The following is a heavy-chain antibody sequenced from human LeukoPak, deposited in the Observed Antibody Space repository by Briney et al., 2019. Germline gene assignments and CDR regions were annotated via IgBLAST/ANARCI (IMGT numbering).Heavy chain of an antibody. V-gene: IGHV3-7*03. Sequence: GGSLRLSCAASGFKFSNYWMSWVRQAPGKGPQWVANIKQDGSAKYYVDSVKGRFTISRDNSKNTLYLQMNSLRAEDTAVYYCAKDWATVVPYFDYWGQGTLVTVSS. CDR2: IKQDGSAK. D-gene: IGHD4-23*01. CDR1: GFKFSNYW. J-gene: IGHJ4*02. CDR3: AKDWATVVPYFDY.